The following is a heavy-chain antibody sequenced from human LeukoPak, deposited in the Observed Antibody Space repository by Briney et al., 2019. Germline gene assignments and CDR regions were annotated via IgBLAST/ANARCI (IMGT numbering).Heavy chain of an antibody. V-gene: IGHV4-4*02. Sequence: SETLSLTCAVSGGSISSSWWSWVRQPPGKGLEWIGQIFHSGSTNYNPSLKSRVTISVDTSKNQFSLKLSSVTAADTAVYYCARTYYDILTGSYYFDYWGQGTLVTVSS. CDR3: ARTYYDILTGSYYFDY. J-gene: IGHJ4*02. CDR1: GGSISSSW. CDR2: IFHSGST. D-gene: IGHD3-9*01.